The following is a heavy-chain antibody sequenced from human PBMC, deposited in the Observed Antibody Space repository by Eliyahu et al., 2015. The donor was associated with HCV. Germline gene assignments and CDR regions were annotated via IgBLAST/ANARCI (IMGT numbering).Heavy chain of an antibody. CDR1: GFTFSSSW. Sequence: EVQLVDSGGGLVQPXXSLRLSXAASGFTFSSSWMIWVRQAPGKGLXWVANXNQDGSEKSHVDSVKGRFTVSRDNAKNSLYLQMNGLRAEDTAVYYCTRGTRDAYWGQGTLVTVSS. V-gene: IGHV3-7*01. J-gene: IGHJ4*02. CDR2: XNQDGSEK. CDR3: TRGTRDAY. D-gene: IGHD1-1*01.